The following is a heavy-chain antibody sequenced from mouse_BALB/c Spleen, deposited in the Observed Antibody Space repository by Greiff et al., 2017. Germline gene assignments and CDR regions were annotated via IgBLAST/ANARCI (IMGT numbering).Heavy chain of an antibody. J-gene: IGHJ2*01. CDR1: GFNIKDYY. V-gene: IGHV14-4*02. Sequence: VQLKQSGAELVRSGASVKLSCTASGFNIKDYYMHWVKQRPEQGLEWIGWIDPENGDTEYAPKFQGKATMTADTSSNTAYLQLSSLTSEDTAVYYCNAFDYFDYWGQGTTLTVSS. CDR2: IDPENGDT. CDR3: NAFDYFDY.